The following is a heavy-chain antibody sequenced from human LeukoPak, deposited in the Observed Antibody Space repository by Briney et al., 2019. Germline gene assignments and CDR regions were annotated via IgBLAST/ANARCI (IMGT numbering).Heavy chain of an antibody. CDR2: IYSGGST. CDR3: ARHRDSYFDY. V-gene: IGHV3-53*01. J-gene: IGHJ4*02. Sequence: GGSLRLSCAASGFTVGTNYMSWVRQAPGKGLEWVSLIYSGGSTYYADSVKGRFTISRDNSKNTLYLQMNSLRAEDTAVYYCARHRDSYFDYWGQGTLVTVSS. CDR1: GFTVGTNY. D-gene: IGHD3-22*01.